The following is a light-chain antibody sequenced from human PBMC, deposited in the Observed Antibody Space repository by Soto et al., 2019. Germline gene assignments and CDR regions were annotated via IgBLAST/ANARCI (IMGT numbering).Light chain of an antibody. CDR2: AAS. V-gene: IGKV1-6*01. J-gene: IGKJ3*01. CDR3: LQDHNYLT. CDR1: QDIRNH. Sequence: AIQMTQSPASLSASVGDRVTITCRASQDIRNHLAWYQQKPGKAAKLMIYAASTLQNGVPSRFSGSGFGTDFTLSISTLQPEDFATYYCLQDHNYLTFGPGTKVDFK.